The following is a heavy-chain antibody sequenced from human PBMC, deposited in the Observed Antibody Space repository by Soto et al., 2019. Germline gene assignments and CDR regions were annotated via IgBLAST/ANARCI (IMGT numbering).Heavy chain of an antibody. V-gene: IGHV1-18*01. D-gene: IGHD2-21*01. CDR1: GYTFNTYA. J-gene: IGHJ4*01. CDR3: ARTVEYDSIPYYYADF. Sequence: ASVKVSCKASGYTFNTYAITWVRQAPGQGLEWMGWISGYNGNTNYAQTLQGRGTMTTDTSTSTAYLELRSLRSDDTAVYYCARTVEYDSIPYYYADFWGQGTLVTVSS. CDR2: ISGYNGNT.